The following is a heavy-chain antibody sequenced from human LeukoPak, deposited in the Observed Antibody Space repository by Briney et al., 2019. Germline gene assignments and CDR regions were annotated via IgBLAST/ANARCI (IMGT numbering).Heavy chain of an antibody. Sequence: GGSLRLSCAASGFTFSSYSMNWVRQAPGKGLEWVSSISSSSSYIYYADSVKGRFTISRDNAKNSLYLQMNSLRAEDTAVHYRAREAAWIQLWSYFDYWGQGTLVTVSS. J-gene: IGHJ4*02. CDR3: AREAAWIQLWSYFDY. D-gene: IGHD5-18*01. CDR1: GFTFSSYS. V-gene: IGHV3-21*01. CDR2: ISSSSSYI.